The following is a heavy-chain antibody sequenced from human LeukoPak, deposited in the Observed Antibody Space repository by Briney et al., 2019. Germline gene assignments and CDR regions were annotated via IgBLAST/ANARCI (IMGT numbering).Heavy chain of an antibody. D-gene: IGHD3-16*01. CDR1: GYTFTNYD. CDR3: ARGGGGWYFDL. Sequence: GAPVKVSCKASGYTFTNYDISWVRQAPGQRLEWMGWINPYDGNTNYAQNLQGRVTMTTDTSTSTAYMELRSLRSDDTAVYYCARGGGGWYFDLWGRGTLVTVSS. J-gene: IGHJ2*01. V-gene: IGHV1-18*01. CDR2: INPYDGNT.